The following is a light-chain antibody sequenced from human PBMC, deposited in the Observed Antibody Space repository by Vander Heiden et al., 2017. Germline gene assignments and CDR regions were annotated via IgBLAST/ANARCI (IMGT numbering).Light chain of an antibody. CDR3: QQDDSTSYT. Sequence: DIVMTESPDSLAVSLGERATINCKSSQSVLYSSNNKNYLAPYQQKPGQPPKLLIYWASTRGSGVPDTFSASGSGTDFTLTISSLQAEDVAVYYCQQDDSTSYTFGQGTKVEIK. J-gene: IGKJ2*01. V-gene: IGKV4-1*01. CDR2: WAS. CDR1: QSVLYSSNNKNY.